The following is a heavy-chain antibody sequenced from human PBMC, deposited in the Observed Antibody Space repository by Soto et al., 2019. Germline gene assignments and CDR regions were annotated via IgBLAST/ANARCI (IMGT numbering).Heavy chain of an antibody. CDR1: GFTFIRYS. J-gene: IGHJ5*02. Sequence: GGSLRLSCAASGFTFIRYSMNWVRQAPGKGLEWVSYISFSSTTIYYSDSVKGRFTISRDNAKNSLYLQMNGLRDEDTAVYHCASDNGMAGSFDTWGQGTLVTVSS. CDR3: ASDNGMAGSFDT. V-gene: IGHV3-48*02. CDR2: ISFSSTTI. D-gene: IGHD2-8*01.